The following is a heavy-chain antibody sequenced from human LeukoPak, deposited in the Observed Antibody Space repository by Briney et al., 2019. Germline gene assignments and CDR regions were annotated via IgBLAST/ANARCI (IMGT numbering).Heavy chain of an antibody. CDR3: ARDGHYYDSSGYQRAAFDI. J-gene: IGHJ3*02. V-gene: IGHV4-34*01. Sequence: SETLSLTCAVYGGSFSGYYWSWIRQPPGKGLERIGEINHSGSTNYNPSLKSRVTISVDTSKNQFSLKLSSVTAADTAVYYCARDGHYYDSSGYQRAAFDIWGQGTMVTVSS. D-gene: IGHD3-22*01. CDR2: INHSGST. CDR1: GGSFSGYY.